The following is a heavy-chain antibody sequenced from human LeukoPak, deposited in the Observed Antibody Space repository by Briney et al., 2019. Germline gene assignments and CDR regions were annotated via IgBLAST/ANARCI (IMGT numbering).Heavy chain of an antibody. V-gene: IGHV4-31*03. D-gene: IGHD1-1*01. CDR3: ARAMSGWNPRNDYFDY. Sequence: SETLSLTCTVSGGSISSGGYYWSWIRQHPGKGLEWIGYIYYGGSTYYNPSLKSRVTISVDTSKSQFSLKLSSVTAADTAVYYCARAMSGWNPRNDYFDYWGQGTLVTVSS. J-gene: IGHJ4*02. CDR2: IYYGGST. CDR1: GGSISSGGYY.